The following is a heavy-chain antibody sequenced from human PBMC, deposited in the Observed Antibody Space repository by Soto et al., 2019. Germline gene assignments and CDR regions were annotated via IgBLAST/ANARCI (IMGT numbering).Heavy chain of an antibody. J-gene: IGHJ6*02. V-gene: IGHV1-18*04. D-gene: IGHD7-27*01. CDR2: ISTYNGNT. Sequence: QVQLLQSGAEVKKPGASVKVSCKASGYRFTTYGITWVRRAPVQGPEWLGGISTYNGNTDYAQNLQDRVTMNTETSTSTAYMEVTSLTTDDTCVYYCARGLGTNGLDVWGQGTTVTVSS. CDR1: GYRFTTYG. CDR3: ARGLGTNGLDV.